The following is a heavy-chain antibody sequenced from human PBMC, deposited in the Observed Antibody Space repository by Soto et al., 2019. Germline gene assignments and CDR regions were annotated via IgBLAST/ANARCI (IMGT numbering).Heavy chain of an antibody. V-gene: IGHV4-31*03. Sequence: QVQLQESGPGLVKPSQTLSLTCTVSGGSISSGGYYWSWIRQHPGKGLEWIGYIYYSGSTYYNPSLKSRVTISADTSKNQSSLKLSSVTAAATAVYYCARVDNYYYYGMDVWGQGTTVTVSS. CDR3: ARVDNYYYYGMDV. J-gene: IGHJ6*02. CDR2: IYYSGST. CDR1: GGSISSGGYY.